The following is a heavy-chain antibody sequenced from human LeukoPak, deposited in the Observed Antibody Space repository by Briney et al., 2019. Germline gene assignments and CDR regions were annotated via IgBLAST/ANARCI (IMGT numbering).Heavy chain of an antibody. CDR1: GGSISSYY. D-gene: IGHD3-3*01. CDR2: IYYSGST. V-gene: IGHV4-59*12. CDR3: ARGGITIFGVVKNGMDV. Sequence: PSETLSLTCTVSGGSISSYYWSWIRQPPGKGLEWIGYIYYSGSTNYNPSLKSRVTISVDTSKNQFSLKLSSVTAADTAVYYCARGGITIFGVVKNGMDVWGQGTTVTVSS. J-gene: IGHJ6*02.